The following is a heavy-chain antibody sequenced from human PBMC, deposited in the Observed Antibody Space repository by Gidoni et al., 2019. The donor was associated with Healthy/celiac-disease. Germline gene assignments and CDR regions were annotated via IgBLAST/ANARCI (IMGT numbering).Heavy chain of an antibody. CDR1: GGSFSGYY. D-gene: IGHD1-26*01. CDR3: ARGGVGAIPDY. J-gene: IGHJ4*02. V-gene: IGHV4-34*01. Sequence: VQLQQWGAGLLKPTETLSLTCAVYGGSFSGYYWSWIRQPPGKGLEWIGEINHSGSTNYNPSLKRRVTISVDTSKNQFSLKLSSVTAADTAVYYCARGGVGAIPDYWGQGTLVTVSS. CDR2: INHSGST.